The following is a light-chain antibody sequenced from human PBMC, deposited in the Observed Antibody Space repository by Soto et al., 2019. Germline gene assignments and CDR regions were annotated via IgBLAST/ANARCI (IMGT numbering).Light chain of an antibody. CDR1: QSISSW. J-gene: IGKJ1*01. V-gene: IGKV1-39*01. CDR3: QQRYDTLWT. Sequence: DFHITPSPSTLSGSVGDRVTITCPASQSISSWLAWYKQKQGKXHNXXIYAASSLQSGVPSRFSGSGSGTDLTITISSLQLEDCETYDCQQRYDTLWTFGQGTKVDIK. CDR2: AAS.